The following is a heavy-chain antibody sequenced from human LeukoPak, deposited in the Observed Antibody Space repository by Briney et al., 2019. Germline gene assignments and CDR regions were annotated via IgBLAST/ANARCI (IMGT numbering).Heavy chain of an antibody. CDR1: GFTFSSYW. D-gene: IGHD3-16*01. CDR2: IKQDGGEK. V-gene: IGHV3-7*01. J-gene: IGHJ4*02. CDR3: ASGGALDC. Sequence: PGGSLRLSCAASGFTFSSYWMSWVRQAPGKGLEWVANIKQDGGEKYYVDSVKGRFTISRDNSKNTVYLHMNSLRAEDTALYYCASGGALDCWGQGTLVTVSS.